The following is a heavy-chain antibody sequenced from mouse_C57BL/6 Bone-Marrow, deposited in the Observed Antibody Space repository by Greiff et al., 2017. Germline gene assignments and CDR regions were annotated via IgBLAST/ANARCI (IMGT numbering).Heavy chain of an antibody. CDR1: GFTFSDYY. V-gene: IGHV5-16*01. CDR2: INYDGSST. Sequence: EVKLVESEGGLVQPGSSMKLSCTASGFTFSDYYMAWVRQVPEKGLEWVANINYDGSSTYYLDSLKSRFIISRDNAKNILYLQMSNLKSEDTATYYCARDKYLDYWGQGTTLTVSS. CDR3: ARDKYLDY. J-gene: IGHJ2*01.